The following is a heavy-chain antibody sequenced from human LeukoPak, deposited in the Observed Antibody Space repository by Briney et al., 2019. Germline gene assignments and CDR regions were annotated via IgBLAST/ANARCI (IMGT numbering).Heavy chain of an antibody. J-gene: IGHJ4*02. V-gene: IGHV3-7*01. CDR1: GFTFSSYS. CDR2: IKQDGSEI. Sequence: GGSLRLSCAASGFTFSSYSMNWVRQAPGKGLEWVANIKQDGSEIYYVDSVKGRFTISRDNAKNSLYLQMNSLRAEDTAVYYCARIGRYCSSTSCYAGYFDYWGQGTLVTVSS. CDR3: ARIGRYCSSTSCYAGYFDY. D-gene: IGHD2-2*01.